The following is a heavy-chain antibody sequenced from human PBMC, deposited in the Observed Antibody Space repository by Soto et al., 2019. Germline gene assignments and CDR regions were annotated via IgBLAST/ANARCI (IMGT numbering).Heavy chain of an antibody. D-gene: IGHD2-15*01. CDR2: IKSKADGETK. CDR3: CVVKRRDQYSTSGYWFDP. V-gene: IGHV3-15*01. CDR1: GFTFSHAW. J-gene: IGHJ5*02. Sequence: PGGSLRLSCAASGFTFSHAWMSWVRQAPGKGLEWVGRIKSKADGETKDYGAPVRGRFTISRDDSKDTLYLQMNSLRIEDTAGYYCCVVKRRDQYSTSGYWFDPWGPGT.